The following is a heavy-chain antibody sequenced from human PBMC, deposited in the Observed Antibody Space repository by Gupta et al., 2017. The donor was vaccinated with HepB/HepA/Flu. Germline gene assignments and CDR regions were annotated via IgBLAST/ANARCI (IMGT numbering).Heavy chain of an antibody. V-gene: IGHV1-2*02. CDR1: GYSFNAYY. Sequence: QVQLVQSGTEVKKPGASVKVSCKASGYSFNAYYIHWVRQAPGQGLEWMGWISPHSGATNYAQKFQGRVTITRDTSITTAYMELRRLRSDDTSVYYCTRRLGSSLNAFDFWGQGTVVIVSS. J-gene: IGHJ3*01. CDR3: TRRLGSSLNAFDF. CDR2: ISPHSGAT. D-gene: IGHD7-27*01.